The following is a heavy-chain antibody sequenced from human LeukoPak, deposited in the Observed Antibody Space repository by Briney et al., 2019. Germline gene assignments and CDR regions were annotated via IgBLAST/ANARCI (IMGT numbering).Heavy chain of an antibody. CDR2: INPNSGGT. J-gene: IGHJ5*02. Sequence: ASVKVSCKASGYTFTGYYMHWVRQAPGQGLEWMGWINPNSGGTNYAQKLQGRVTMTTDTSTSTAYMELRSLRSDDTAVYYCARVKVYCSGGSCYSDWFDPWGQGTLVTVSS. CDR3: ARVKVYCSGGSCYSDWFDP. V-gene: IGHV1-2*02. CDR1: GYTFTGYY. D-gene: IGHD2-15*01.